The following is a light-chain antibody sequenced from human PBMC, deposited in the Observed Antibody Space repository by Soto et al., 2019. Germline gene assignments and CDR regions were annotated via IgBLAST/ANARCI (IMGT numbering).Light chain of an antibody. CDR1: QSVSSS. V-gene: IGKV3-20*01. Sequence: EIVLTQCPATLSLSLGERATRSGRASQSVSSSLAWYQQKTGQAPRLLISGASSRATGIPDRFSGSGSETDFTLTISRLEPEDFALYYCQQYGSSPITFGQGTRLEIK. J-gene: IGKJ5*01. CDR2: GAS. CDR3: QQYGSSPIT.